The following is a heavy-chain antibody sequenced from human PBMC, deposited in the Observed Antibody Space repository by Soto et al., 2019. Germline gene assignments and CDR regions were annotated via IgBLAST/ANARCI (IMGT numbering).Heavy chain of an antibody. J-gene: IGHJ4*01. CDR1: GYTLTDYY. CDR2: INPDSGGT. Sequence: QVQLVQSGAEVKRPGASVKVSCKASGYTLTDYYMHWVRQAPGQGLEWMGWINPDSGGTKYAQKIQGRVTMTRDTSISTAYLELSRLRSDDTAVYYCARKVRDYNFDYWGHGTLVTVSP. D-gene: IGHD4-17*01. V-gene: IGHV1-2*02. CDR3: ARKVRDYNFDY.